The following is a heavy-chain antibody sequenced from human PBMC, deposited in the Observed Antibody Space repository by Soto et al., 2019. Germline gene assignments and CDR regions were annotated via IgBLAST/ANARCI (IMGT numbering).Heavy chain of an antibody. J-gene: IGHJ4*02. CDR1: GFTFSTYA. Sequence: GGSLRLSCAASGFTFSTYAMSWVRQAPGKGLEWVSAMSGSGGSTYYADSVKGRFTISRDNSKNTLYLQMSSLRAEDMAVYYCAKHSGGRIAAATTYGEFDYWGQGTLVTVSS. V-gene: IGHV3-23*01. CDR3: AKHSGGRIAAATTYGEFDY. CDR2: MSGSGGST. D-gene: IGHD6-13*01.